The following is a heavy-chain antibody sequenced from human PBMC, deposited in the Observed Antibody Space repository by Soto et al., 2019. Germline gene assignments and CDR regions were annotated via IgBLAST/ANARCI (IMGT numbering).Heavy chain of an antibody. Sequence: GGSLRLSCAASGFTFSSYAMSWVRQAPGKGLEWVSAISGSGGSTYYADSVKGRFTISRDNSKNTLYLQMNSLRAEDTAVYYCAKGSYYYDSSGYLDYWGQGTLVTVSS. V-gene: IGHV3-23*01. D-gene: IGHD3-22*01. CDR3: AKGSYYYDSSGYLDY. J-gene: IGHJ4*02. CDR1: GFTFSSYA. CDR2: ISGSGGST.